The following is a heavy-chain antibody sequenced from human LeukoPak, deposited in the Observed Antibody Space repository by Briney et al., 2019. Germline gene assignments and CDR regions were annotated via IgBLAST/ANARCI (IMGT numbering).Heavy chain of an antibody. CDR1: GFTFSSYG. D-gene: IGHD3-22*01. V-gene: IGHV3-30*02. CDR2: IRHDGSNK. Sequence: PGGSLRLSCAASGFTFSSYGMHWVRQAPGKGLEWVAFIRHDGSNKYYADSVKGRFTISRDNSKNTLYLQMNSLRAEGTAVYYCANGGTYSSGPWGQGTLVTVSS. CDR3: ANGGTYSSGP. J-gene: IGHJ5*02.